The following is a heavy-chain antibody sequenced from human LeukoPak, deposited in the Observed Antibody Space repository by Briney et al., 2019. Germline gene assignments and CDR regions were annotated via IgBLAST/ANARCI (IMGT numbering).Heavy chain of an antibody. CDR2: IYHSGST. CDR1: GGSISSYY. J-gene: IGHJ3*02. Sequence: PSETLSLTCTVSGGSISSYYWSWIRQPPGKGLEWIGYIYHSGSTNYNPSLKSRVTISVDTSKNQFSLKLSSVTAADTAVYCCAREAEYYYDSKGAFDIWGQGTMVTVSS. CDR3: AREAEYYYDSKGAFDI. V-gene: IGHV4-59*01. D-gene: IGHD3-22*01.